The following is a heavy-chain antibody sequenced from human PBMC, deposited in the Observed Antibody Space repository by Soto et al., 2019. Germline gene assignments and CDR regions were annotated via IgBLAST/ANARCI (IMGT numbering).Heavy chain of an antibody. CDR1: GGSFSGYY. CDR3: ARGYYFDY. Sequence: SETLSLSCAVYGGSFSGYYWSWIREPPGKGLEWIGEITHCGSTNYNQSLKSRVTISVNTSNNQYSMKLSSLAAADRAGCYCARGYYFDYWGQGTMVTVSS. V-gene: IGHV4-34*01. J-gene: IGHJ4*02. CDR2: ITHCGST.